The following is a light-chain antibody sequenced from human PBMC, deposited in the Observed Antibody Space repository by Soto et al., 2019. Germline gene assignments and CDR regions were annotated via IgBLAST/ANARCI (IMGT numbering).Light chain of an antibody. V-gene: IGKV3-15*01. J-gene: IGKJ3*01. CDR3: QQYDNWPLT. CDR1: QSVTNN. Sequence: EIVMTQSPATLSVSPGERATLSCRASQSVTNNLAGYQQKPGQAPRLFIYGASTRATGIPARFGGSGSGTEFTLTISSLQSEDFAVYYCQQYDNWPLTFGPGTKVDLK. CDR2: GAS.